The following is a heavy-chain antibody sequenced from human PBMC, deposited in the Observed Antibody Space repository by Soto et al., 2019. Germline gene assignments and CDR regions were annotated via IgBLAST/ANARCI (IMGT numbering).Heavy chain of an antibody. V-gene: IGHV1-18*04. D-gene: IGHD3-9*01. CDR3: ARDANYDILTGYSNYYYYYGMDV. Sequence: QVQLVQSGAEVKKPGASVKVSCKASGYTFTSYGISWVRQAPGQGLEWMGWISAYNGNTNYAQKLQGRVTMTTDTSTSTAYMALRSLRSDDTAVYYCARDANYDILTGYSNYYYYYGMDVWGQGTTVTVSS. CDR2: ISAYNGNT. CDR1: GYTFTSYG. J-gene: IGHJ6*02.